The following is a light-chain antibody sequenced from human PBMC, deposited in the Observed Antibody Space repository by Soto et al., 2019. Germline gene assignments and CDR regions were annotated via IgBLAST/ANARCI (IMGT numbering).Light chain of an antibody. Sequence: IQMTQSQSSLSASVGDRVTITCRASQSISSYLNWYQQKPGKAPKLLIYAAATLQIGVPSRFSGSGSGTDFTLTISSLQPEDSATYYCLQDYSYPLTFGGGTKVDVK. CDR1: QSISSY. V-gene: IGKV1-6*01. J-gene: IGKJ4*01. CDR3: LQDYSYPLT. CDR2: AAA.